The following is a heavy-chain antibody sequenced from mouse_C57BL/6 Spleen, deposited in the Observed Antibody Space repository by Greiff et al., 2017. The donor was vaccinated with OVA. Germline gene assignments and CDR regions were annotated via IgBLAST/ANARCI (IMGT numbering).Heavy chain of an antibody. CDR3: AREGGNYNFDY. J-gene: IGHJ2*01. Sequence: QVQLHQPGAELVKPGASVKLSCKASGYTFTSYWMHWVKQRPGQGLEWIGMIHPNSGSTNYNEKFKSKATLTVDKSSSTAYMQLSSLTSEDSAVYYCAREGGNYNFDYWGQGTTLTVSS. D-gene: IGHD2-1*01. V-gene: IGHV1-64*01. CDR1: GYTFTSYW. CDR2: IHPNSGST.